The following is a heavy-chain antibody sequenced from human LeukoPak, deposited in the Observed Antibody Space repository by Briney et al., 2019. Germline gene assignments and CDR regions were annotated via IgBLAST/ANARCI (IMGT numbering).Heavy chain of an antibody. CDR3: ARHYDILTGYSGIDY. Sequence: GESLKISCKGSGYSFTSYWINWVRQMPGKGLEWMGIIYPGDSDTRYSPSFQGQVTISADKSISTAYLQWSSLKASDTAMYYCARHYDILTGYSGIDYWGQGTLVTVSS. J-gene: IGHJ4*02. D-gene: IGHD3-9*01. CDR1: GYSFTSYW. CDR2: IYPGDSDT. V-gene: IGHV5-51*01.